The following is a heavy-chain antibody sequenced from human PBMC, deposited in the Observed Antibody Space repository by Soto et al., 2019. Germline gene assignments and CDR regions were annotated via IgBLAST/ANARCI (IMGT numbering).Heavy chain of an antibody. CDR1: GYSFTSYW. J-gene: IGHJ6*02. Sequence: PGESLKISCNGSGYSFTSYWISWVRQMPGKGLEWMGRIDPSDSYTNYSPSFQGHVTISADKSISTAYLQWSSLKASDTAMYYCARQLKPSRDGYNSDYYYGMDVWGQGTTVTVSS. CDR3: ARQLKPSRDGYNSDYYYGMDV. CDR2: IDPSDSYT. V-gene: IGHV5-10-1*01. D-gene: IGHD5-12*01.